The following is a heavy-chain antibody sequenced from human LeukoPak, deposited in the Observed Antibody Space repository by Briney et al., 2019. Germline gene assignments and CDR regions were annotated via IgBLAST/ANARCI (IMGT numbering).Heavy chain of an antibody. V-gene: IGHV3-33*05. CDR2: ISYDGSKK. CDR3: ARADSGSYPAGWFDP. D-gene: IGHD1-26*01. J-gene: IGHJ5*02. Sequence: GGSLRLSCAVSGFTINNQAMHWVRQVPGKGLEWVAVISYDGSKKYYGDSVRGRFTISRDNAKNSLYLQMNSLRAEDTAVYYCARADSGSYPAGWFDPWGQGTLVTVSP. CDR1: GFTINNQA.